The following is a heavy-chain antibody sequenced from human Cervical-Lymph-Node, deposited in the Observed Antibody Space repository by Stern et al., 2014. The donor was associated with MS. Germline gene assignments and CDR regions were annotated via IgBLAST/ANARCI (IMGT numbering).Heavy chain of an antibody. CDR3: ARXRYFDY. Sequence: EVQLVESGPEVKRPGESLKISCQASGYTFTSYWIGWVRQMPGKGLARIAIIFPGGCDIRYSPSFQGQATISADKSSSTAYLQWNNLKASDTAIYYCARXRYFDYWGQGTLVTVSS. CDR2: IFPGGCDI. CDR1: GYTFTSYW. V-gene: IGHV5-51*01. J-gene: IGHJ4*02.